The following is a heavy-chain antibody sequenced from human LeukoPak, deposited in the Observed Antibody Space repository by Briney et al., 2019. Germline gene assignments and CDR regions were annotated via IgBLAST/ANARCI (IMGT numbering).Heavy chain of an antibody. Sequence: ASVKVSCTASGYTFTSYGISWVRQAPGQGLEWVGWISTYNGNTNYAQKLQGRVTMTIDTSTSTAYMEVRSLRSDDTAVYYCARVSQPYDILTGNSHRLLDYWGQGTLVTVSS. V-gene: IGHV1-18*01. CDR2: ISTYNGNT. J-gene: IGHJ4*02. CDR1: GYTFTSYG. CDR3: ARVSQPYDILTGNSHRLLDY. D-gene: IGHD3-9*01.